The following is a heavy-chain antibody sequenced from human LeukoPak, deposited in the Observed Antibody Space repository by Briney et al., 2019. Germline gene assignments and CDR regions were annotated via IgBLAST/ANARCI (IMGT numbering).Heavy chain of an antibody. V-gene: IGHV4-4*07. J-gene: IGHJ6*02. CDR3: ARDSGGYCSSTSCHYYYYYYGMDV. CDR1: GGSISSYY. D-gene: IGHD2-2*01. Sequence: SETLSLTYTVSGGSISSYYWSWIRQPAGKGLEWIGRIYTSGSTNYNPSLKSRVTMSVDTSKNQFSLKLSSVTAADTAVYYCARDSGGYCSSTSCHYYYYYYGMDVWGQGTTVTVSS. CDR2: IYTSGST.